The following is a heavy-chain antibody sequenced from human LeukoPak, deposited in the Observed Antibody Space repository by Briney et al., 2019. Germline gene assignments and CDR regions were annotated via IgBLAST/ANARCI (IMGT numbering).Heavy chain of an antibody. CDR3: ARDSEGGVAVADNYPDSVWNFDY. J-gene: IGHJ4*02. D-gene: IGHD6-19*01. V-gene: IGHV6-1*01. CDR2: TYYRSKWYN. Sequence: SQTLSLTCAISGDSVSSNSAAWNWIRQSPSRGLEWLGRTYYRSKWYNDYAVSVKSRITINPDTSKNQFSLQLNSVTPEDTAVYYCARDSEGGVAVADNYPDSVWNFDYWGQGTLVTVSS. CDR1: GDSVSSNSAA.